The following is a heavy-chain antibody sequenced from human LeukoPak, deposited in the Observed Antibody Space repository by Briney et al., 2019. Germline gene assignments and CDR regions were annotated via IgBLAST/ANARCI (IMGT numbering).Heavy chain of an antibody. CDR3: ASSYDSSGYDAFGI. CDR1: GYTFTSYD. J-gene: IGHJ3*02. V-gene: IGHV1-8*01. Sequence: ASVKVSCKASGYTFTSYDINWVRQATGQGLEWMGWMNANSGNTGYAQKFQGRVTMTRNTSISTAYLELSSLRSEDTAVYYCASSYDSSGYDAFGIWGQGTMVTVSS. CDR2: MNANSGNT. D-gene: IGHD3-22*01.